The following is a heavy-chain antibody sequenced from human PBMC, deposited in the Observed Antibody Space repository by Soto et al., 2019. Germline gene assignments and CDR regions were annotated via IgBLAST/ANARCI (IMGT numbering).Heavy chain of an antibody. CDR2: ISTYNRNT. CDR3: AREMLTTGNTRVNWLDP. CDR1: GYTLTDLS. D-gene: IGHD1-1*01. J-gene: IGHJ5*02. V-gene: IGHV1-18*01. Sequence: ASVKVSCKVSGYTLTDLSMQWVRQAPGQGLEWMGWISTYNRNTRYAQKLQGRVTTTTDTSTRTAYMELRSLRSDDTAVYYCAREMLTTGNTRVNWLDPWGQGSLVTVSS.